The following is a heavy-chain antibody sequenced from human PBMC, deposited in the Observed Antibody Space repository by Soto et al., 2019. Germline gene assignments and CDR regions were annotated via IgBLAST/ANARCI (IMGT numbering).Heavy chain of an antibody. CDR3: ARQRVGAIAARIYYYYGMDV. CDR2: IYPGDSDT. V-gene: IGHV5-51*01. Sequence: LGESLKISCKGSGYSFTSYWIGWVRQMPGKGLEWMGIIYPGDSDTRYSPSFQGQVTISADKSISTAYLQWSSLKASDTAMYYCARQRVGAIAARIYYYYGMDVWGQGTTVTVSS. CDR1: GYSFTSYW. J-gene: IGHJ6*02. D-gene: IGHD6-6*01.